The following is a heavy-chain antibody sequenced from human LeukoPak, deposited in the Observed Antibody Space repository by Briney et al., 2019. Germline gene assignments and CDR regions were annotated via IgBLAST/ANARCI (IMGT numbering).Heavy chain of an antibody. Sequence: GGSLRFSCAASGFTFSSYWMSWVRQAPGKGLEWVANINQDGSETYYVDSVEGRFTISRDNAKNSLFLQMSSLRAEDTAVYFCSGDPGDYWGQGTLVTVSS. J-gene: IGHJ4*02. CDR3: SGDPGDY. CDR1: GFTFSSYW. CDR2: INQDGSET. D-gene: IGHD7-27*01. V-gene: IGHV3-7*04.